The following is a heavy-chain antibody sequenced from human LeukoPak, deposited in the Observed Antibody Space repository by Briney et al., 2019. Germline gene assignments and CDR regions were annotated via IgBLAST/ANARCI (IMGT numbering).Heavy chain of an antibody. CDR1: GGSINSGDYY. Sequence: PSETLSLTCTVSGGSINSGDYYWSWIRQPPGKGLEWIGYIYYSGSTYYNPSLKSRVTISVDTSKNQFSLKLSSVTAADTAVYYCARGNRRLGELSYYYYYGMDVWGQGTTVTVSS. CDR2: IYYSGST. D-gene: IGHD3-10*01. V-gene: IGHV4-30-4*01. CDR3: ARGNRRLGELSYYYYYGMDV. J-gene: IGHJ6*02.